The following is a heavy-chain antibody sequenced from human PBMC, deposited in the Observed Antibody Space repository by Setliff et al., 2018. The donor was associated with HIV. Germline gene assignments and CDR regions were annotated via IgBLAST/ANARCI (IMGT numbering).Heavy chain of an antibody. Sequence: GGSLRLSCAVSGFTFSNAWMNWVRQAPGKGLEWIGRIKSKPDGGATDYATPVKGRFTISRDDSKNTLYLQMNSLKTEDTAVYYCTTLYCTTTSCYLGLGYWGQGTLVTVS. CDR2: IKSKPDGGAT. D-gene: IGHD2-2*01. J-gene: IGHJ4*02. V-gene: IGHV3-15*01. CDR3: TTLYCTTTSCYLGLGY. CDR1: GFTFSNAW.